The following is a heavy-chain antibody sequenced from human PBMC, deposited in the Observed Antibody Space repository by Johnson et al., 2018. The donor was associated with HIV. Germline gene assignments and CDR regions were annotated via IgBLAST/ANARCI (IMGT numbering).Heavy chain of an antibody. CDR3: ARGRTVVSVIDI. D-gene: IGHD3-3*01. CDR1: AFTFSSYA. CDR2: ISYDGSNK. V-gene: IGHV3-30-3*01. Sequence: QMQLVESGGGVVQPGRSLRLSCVGSAFTFSSYAMHWVRQAPGKGLEWVAVISYDGSNKFYADSVKGRFTISRDNSKNTLSLQMNSLRAKDTAVYYCARGRTVVSVIDIWGQGTMVTVSS. J-gene: IGHJ3*02.